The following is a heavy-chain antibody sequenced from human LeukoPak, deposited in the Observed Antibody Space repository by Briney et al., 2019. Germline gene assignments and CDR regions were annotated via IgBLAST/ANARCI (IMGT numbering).Heavy chain of an antibody. V-gene: IGHV3-21*01. D-gene: IGHD3-9*01. CDR1: GFTFSSYS. Sequence: PGGSLRLSCAASGFTFSSYSMNWVRQAPGKGLEWVSSISSSSSYIYYADSVKGRFTISRDNAKNSLYLQMTSLRAEDTAVYYCARDLRGPYDILTGYLGYYYYGMDVWGKGTTVTVSS. J-gene: IGHJ6*04. CDR3: ARDLRGPYDILTGYLGYYYYGMDV. CDR2: ISSSSSYI.